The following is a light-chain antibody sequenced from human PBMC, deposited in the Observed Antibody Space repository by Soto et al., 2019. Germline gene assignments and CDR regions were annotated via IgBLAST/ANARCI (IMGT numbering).Light chain of an antibody. Sequence: QSALTQPPSVSGSPGQSVTISCTGTSSDVGGYNYVSWYQQHPGKAPKLILYDVTERPSGVPDRFSGSKSGNTASLAISGLQAEDEADYHCCSYAGNYFFVFGTGIKLTVL. CDR1: SSDVGGYNY. CDR2: DVT. V-gene: IGLV2-11*01. J-gene: IGLJ1*01. CDR3: CSYAGNYFFV.